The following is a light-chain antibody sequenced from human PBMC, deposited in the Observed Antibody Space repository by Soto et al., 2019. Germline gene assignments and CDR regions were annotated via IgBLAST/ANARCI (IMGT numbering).Light chain of an antibody. J-gene: IGKJ2*01. CDR1: QSISSY. CDR3: QQSYSTPYT. CDR2: AAS. Sequence: DIQMTQSPSSLSASVGDRVTITCRASQSISSYLNWYQQKPGKAPKLLIYAASSLQSGVPSRFSGRGSGTDVTLTISSLQPEDFATYYGQQSYSTPYTFGQGTKLEIK. V-gene: IGKV1-39*01.